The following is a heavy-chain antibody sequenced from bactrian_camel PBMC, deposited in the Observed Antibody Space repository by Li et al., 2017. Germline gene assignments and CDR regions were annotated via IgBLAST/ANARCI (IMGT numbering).Heavy chain of an antibody. CDR2: IDSDGST. Sequence: QVQLVESGGGSVNAGGSLTLSCAASGSGYISGTACMGWFRQVPGKEREGVAAIDSDGSTTYADSVKGRFTFSKDNAKNTRYLLMKSLKPEDTAMYYCAADVELWARWANTNAYRYWGQGTQVTVS. D-gene: IGHD5*01. V-gene: IGHV3S53*01. CDR1: GSGYISGTAC. CDR3: AADVELWARWANTNAYRY. J-gene: IGHJ4*01.